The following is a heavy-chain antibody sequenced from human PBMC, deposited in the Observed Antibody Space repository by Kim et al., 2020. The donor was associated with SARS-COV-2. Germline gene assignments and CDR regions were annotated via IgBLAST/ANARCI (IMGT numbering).Heavy chain of an antibody. J-gene: IGHJ4*02. CDR1: GASFSGYY. V-gene: IGHV4-34*01. D-gene: IGHD5-18*01. Sequence: SENLSLTCAVYGASFSGYYWSWIRQSPGKRLEWIGEIHPSGSTSYNPSLQSRVTISIDTSKSHMSLRLTSVTAADTAVYFCARGQDTAKTGYWGQGTLVTVSS. CDR2: IHPSGST. CDR3: ARGQDTAKTGY.